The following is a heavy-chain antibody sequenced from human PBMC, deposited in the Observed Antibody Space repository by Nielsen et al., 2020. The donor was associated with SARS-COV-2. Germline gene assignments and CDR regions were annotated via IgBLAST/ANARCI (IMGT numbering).Heavy chain of an antibody. Sequence: ASVKVSCKASGGTFSSYAIHWVRRAPGRGLEWMGWINPDNGDTKYSQNFQGRVTVTRDTSASTAYMELSSLRSEDTAVYYCARDRSITSRHYSYFYFMDVWGQGTTVTVSS. CDR2: INPDNGDT. CDR1: GGTFSSYA. V-gene: IGHV1-3*01. D-gene: IGHD2-2*01. J-gene: IGHJ6*02. CDR3: ARDRSITSRHYSYFYFMDV.